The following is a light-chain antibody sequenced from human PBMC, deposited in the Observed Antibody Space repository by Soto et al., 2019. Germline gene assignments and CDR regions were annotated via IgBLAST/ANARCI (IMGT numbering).Light chain of an antibody. CDR2: DTS. Sequence: EIVLTQSPATLSLSPGERATLSCRANQTVSSYLAWYQQKPGQAPRLLIYDTSSRAAGTPARFSGSGSGIDLPLTISSLEPEDFEMYYCQQRTLLTFGGGPGWRSN. CDR3: QQRTLLT. J-gene: IGKJ4*01. V-gene: IGKV3-11*01. CDR1: QTVSSY.